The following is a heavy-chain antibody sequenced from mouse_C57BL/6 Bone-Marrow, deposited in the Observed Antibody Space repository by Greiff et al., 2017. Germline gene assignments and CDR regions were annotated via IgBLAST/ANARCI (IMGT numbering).Heavy chain of an antibody. CDR2: INSDGGST. J-gene: IGHJ1*03. Sequence: EVKVEESGGGLVQPGESLKLSCESNEYEFPSHDMSWVRKTPEKRLELVAAINSDGGSTYYPDTMERRFIISRDNTKKTLYLQMSSLRSEDTALYYCARTGSYWYFDVWGTGTTVTVSS. CDR1: EYEFPSHD. D-gene: IGHD4-1*01. V-gene: IGHV5-2*03. CDR3: ARTGSYWYFDV.